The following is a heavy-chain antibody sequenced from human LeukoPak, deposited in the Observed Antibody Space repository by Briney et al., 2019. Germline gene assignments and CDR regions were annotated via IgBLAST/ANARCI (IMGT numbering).Heavy chain of an antibody. V-gene: IGHV1-8*01. Sequence: ASVKVSCKASGYTFTSYDINWVRQATGQGLEWMGWMNPNSGNTGYAQKFQGRVTMTRNTSISTAYMELSSLRSEDTAVYYCARGRRYCSSISCPYYFDYWGQGTLVTVSS. CDR2: MNPNSGNT. CDR1: GYTFTSYD. J-gene: IGHJ4*02. D-gene: IGHD2-2*01. CDR3: ARGRRYCSSISCPYYFDY.